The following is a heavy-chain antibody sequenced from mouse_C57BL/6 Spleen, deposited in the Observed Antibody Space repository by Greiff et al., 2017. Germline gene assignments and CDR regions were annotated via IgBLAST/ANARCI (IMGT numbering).Heavy chain of an antibody. CDR3: ARGDYYGSSYAWFAY. CDR2: IYPRSGNT. V-gene: IGHV1-81*01. D-gene: IGHD1-1*01. J-gene: IGHJ3*01. Sequence: QVQLKQSGAELARPGASVKLSCKASGYTFTSYGIRWVKQRTGQGLEWIGEIYPRSGNTYYNEKFKGKATLTADKSSSTAYMELRSLTSEDSAVYFCARGDYYGSSYAWFAYWGQGTLVTVSA. CDR1: GYTFTSYG.